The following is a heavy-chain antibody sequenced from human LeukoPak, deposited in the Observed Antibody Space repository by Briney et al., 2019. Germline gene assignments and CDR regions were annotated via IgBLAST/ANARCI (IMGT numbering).Heavy chain of an antibody. Sequence: SVKVSCKASGGTFSSYAISWVRQAPGQGLEWMGRIIPILGIANYAQKFQGRVTITADKSTSTAYMELSSLRSEDTAVYYCAHYMVRGVIGVWFDPWGQGTQVTVSS. CDR3: AHYMVRGVIGVWFDP. J-gene: IGHJ5*02. CDR2: IIPILGIA. D-gene: IGHD3-10*01. V-gene: IGHV1-69*04. CDR1: GGTFSSYA.